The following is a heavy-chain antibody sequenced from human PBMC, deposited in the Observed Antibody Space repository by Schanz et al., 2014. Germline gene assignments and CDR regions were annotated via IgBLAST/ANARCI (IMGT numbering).Heavy chain of an antibody. CDR2: IGTSGGT. V-gene: IGHV3-23*04. CDR3: ARGGSGSHYRLDY. Sequence: VQLVESGGGVVQPGKSLRLSCAASGFTFSSYSMHWVRQAPGKGLEWVSTIGTSGGTNYAESVKGRFTISRDNSKNTLYLQMNSLRAEDTGLYFCARGGSGSHYRLDYWGQGTLVTVSS. D-gene: IGHD1-26*01. CDR1: GFTFSSYS. J-gene: IGHJ4*02.